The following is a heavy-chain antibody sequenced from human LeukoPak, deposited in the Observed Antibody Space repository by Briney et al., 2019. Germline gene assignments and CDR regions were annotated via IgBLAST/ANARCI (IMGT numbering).Heavy chain of an antibody. Sequence: GGSLRLSCAASGFTFSSYSMNWLRQDPGTGLEWVSSISSSSSYIYYADSVKGRFTISRDNAKNSLYLQMNSLRAEHTAVYYCARDHDGTATLWGQGTLVTVSS. CDR2: ISSSSSYI. D-gene: IGHD5-18*01. J-gene: IGHJ4*02. CDR1: GFTFSSYS. CDR3: ARDHDGTATL. V-gene: IGHV3-21*01.